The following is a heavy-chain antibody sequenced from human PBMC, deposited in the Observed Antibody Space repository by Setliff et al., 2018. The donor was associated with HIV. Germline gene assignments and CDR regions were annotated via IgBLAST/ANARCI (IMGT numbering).Heavy chain of an antibody. CDR1: GDSIGFSSYY. Sequence: SETLSLTCTVSGDSIGFSSYYWSWIRQPPGKGLEWIGHIHTSGNANYNPSLNSRVTISVDTSKNHFSLKLSSVTAADTAVYYCARSLLPSITVAGTIGYWGQGSLVTV. CDR3: ARSLLPSITVAGTIGY. V-gene: IGHV4-61*09. CDR2: IHTSGNA. J-gene: IGHJ4*02. D-gene: IGHD6-19*01.